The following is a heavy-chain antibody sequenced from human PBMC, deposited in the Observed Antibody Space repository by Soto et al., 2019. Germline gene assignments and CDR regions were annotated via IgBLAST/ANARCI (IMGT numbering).Heavy chain of an antibody. Sequence: GGSLRLSCAASGFTFSSYAMHWVRQAPGKGLEWVAVISYDGSNKYYADSVKGRFTISRDNSKNTLYLQMNSLRAEDTAVYYCAIFSGYSGYEGVDYWGQGTLVTVSS. J-gene: IGHJ4*02. CDR2: ISYDGSNK. V-gene: IGHV3-30-3*01. CDR1: GFTFSSYA. D-gene: IGHD5-12*01. CDR3: AIFSGYSGYEGVDY.